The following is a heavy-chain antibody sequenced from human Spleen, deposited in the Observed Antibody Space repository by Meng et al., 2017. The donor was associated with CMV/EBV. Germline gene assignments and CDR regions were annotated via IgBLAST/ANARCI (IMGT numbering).Heavy chain of an antibody. D-gene: IGHD6-13*01. CDR1: GFTFSSYS. CDR3: ARDRIAAAGSGDGMDV. J-gene: IGHJ6*02. CDR2: ISSSSSTI. Sequence: GESLKISCAASGFTFSSYSMNWVRQAPGKGLEWVSYISSSSSTIYYADSVKGRFTISRDNSRNTLYLQMNSLRPEDTAVYHCARDRIAAAGSGDGMDVWGQGTTVTVSS. V-gene: IGHV3-48*01.